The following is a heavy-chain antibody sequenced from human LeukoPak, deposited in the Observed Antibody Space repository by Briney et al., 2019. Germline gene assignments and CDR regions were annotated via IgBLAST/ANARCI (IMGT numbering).Heavy chain of an antibody. J-gene: IGHJ6*03. Sequence: SSETLSLTCTVSGGSISSYYWSWIRQPAGKGLEWIGRIYTSGSTNYNPSLKSRVTMSVDTSKNQFSLKLSSVTAADTAVYYCAREGYCSSSSCTHYYYYYMDVWGKGTTVTVSS. CDR1: GGSISSYY. D-gene: IGHD2-2*01. V-gene: IGHV4-4*07. CDR2: IYTSGST. CDR3: AREGYCSSSSCTHYYYYYMDV.